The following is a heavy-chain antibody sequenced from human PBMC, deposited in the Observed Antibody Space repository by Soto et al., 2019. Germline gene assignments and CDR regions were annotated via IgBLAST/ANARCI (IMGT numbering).Heavy chain of an antibody. Sequence: SETLSLTCTVSGGSISSSSYYWGWIRQPPGKGLEWIGSIYYSGSTYYNPSLKSRVTISVDTSKNQFSLKLSSVTAADTAVYYCARQKKTTVTTMFSGHSKYFDYWGQGTLVTVSS. CDR3: ARQKKTTVTTMFSGHSKYFDY. CDR2: IYYSGST. J-gene: IGHJ4*02. V-gene: IGHV4-39*01. CDR1: GGSISSSSYY. D-gene: IGHD4-17*01.